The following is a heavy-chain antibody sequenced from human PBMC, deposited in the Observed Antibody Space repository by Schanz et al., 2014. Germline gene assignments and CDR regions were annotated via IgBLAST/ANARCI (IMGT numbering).Heavy chain of an antibody. Sequence: QVQLVQSGADVKKPGSSVRVSCKASGGTFSRLTFSWVRQAPGQGLEWMGRINPNSGGTNYAQKFQGWVTMTRDTSISTAYMEVSRLKSDDTAVYYCARLSVAGRPHVNYWYFDLWGRGTLVTVSS. CDR2: INPNSGGT. V-gene: IGHV1-2*04. CDR3: ARLSVAGRPHVNYWYFDL. CDR1: GGTFSRLT. D-gene: IGHD6-19*01. J-gene: IGHJ2*01.